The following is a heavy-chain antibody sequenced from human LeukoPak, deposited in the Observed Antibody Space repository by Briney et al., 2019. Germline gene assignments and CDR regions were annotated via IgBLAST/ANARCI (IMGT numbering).Heavy chain of an antibody. CDR3: ARRSIAAAGNWFDP. Sequence: SVKVSCKASGGTFNSYAISGVRQAPGQGLESLGGIIPIFGTANYAQKFQGRVTITADESTSTAYMELSSLRSEDTAVNYCARRSIAAAGNWFDPWGQGTLVTVSS. CDR2: IIPIFGTA. J-gene: IGHJ5*02. V-gene: IGHV1-69*13. CDR1: GGTFNSYA. D-gene: IGHD6-13*01.